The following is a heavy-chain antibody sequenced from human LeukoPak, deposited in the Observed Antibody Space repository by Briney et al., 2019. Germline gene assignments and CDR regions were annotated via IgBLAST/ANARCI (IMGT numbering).Heavy chain of an antibody. D-gene: IGHD3-10*01. Sequence: GGSLRLSCAASGFTFSTYGMHWVRQAPGKGLEWVAFIRYDGNNKDYADSEKGRFTISRDNSKNTLYLQMNSLRAEDTAVYYCARERGLDYWGQGTLVTVSS. V-gene: IGHV3-30*02. CDR2: IRYDGNNK. CDR1: GFTFSTYG. CDR3: ARERGLDY. J-gene: IGHJ4*02.